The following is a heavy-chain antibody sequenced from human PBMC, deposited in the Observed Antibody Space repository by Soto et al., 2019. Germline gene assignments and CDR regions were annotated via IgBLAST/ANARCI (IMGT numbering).Heavy chain of an antibody. CDR3: AKAADCSSTSCYFSWFDP. J-gene: IGHJ5*02. V-gene: IGHV4-30-4*01. Sequence: SETLSLTCTVSGGSISSADYYWSWIRQPPGKGLEWIGYIYYSGSTYYNPSLKSRVAISMDTSKNQFSLKLSSVTAADTAVYYCAKAADCSSTSCYFSWFDPWGQGTLVTVSS. CDR1: GGSISSADYY. D-gene: IGHD2-2*01. CDR2: IYYSGST.